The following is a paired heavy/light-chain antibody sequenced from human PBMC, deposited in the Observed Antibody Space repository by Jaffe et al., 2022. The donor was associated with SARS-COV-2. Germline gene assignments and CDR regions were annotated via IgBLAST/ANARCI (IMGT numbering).Light chain of an antibody. Sequence: EIVMTQSPATLSVSPGERATLSCRASQSVYSNLAWYQQKPGQAPRLLISGASARATGIPARFSGSGSGTEFTLTISSLQSEDFAVYYCQQYSNWPITFGQGTRLEIK. CDR1: QSVYSN. CDR3: QQYSNWPIT. CDR2: GAS. V-gene: IGKV3-15*01. J-gene: IGKJ5*01.
Heavy chain of an antibody. CDR3: SNHRWELTYYYYYMGV. D-gene: IGHD1-26*01. CDR1: GFTFSTYA. J-gene: IGHJ6*03. V-gene: IGHV3-23*04. CDR2: ITASGDST. Sequence: EEQLVESGGGLVQPGGSLRLSCAASGFTFSTYAMTWVRQAPGKGLEWVSAITASGDSTYYADSVTGRFTISRDNSKNTLYLQMNSLRAEDTAVYYCSNHRWELTYYYYYMGVWGKGTTVTVSS.